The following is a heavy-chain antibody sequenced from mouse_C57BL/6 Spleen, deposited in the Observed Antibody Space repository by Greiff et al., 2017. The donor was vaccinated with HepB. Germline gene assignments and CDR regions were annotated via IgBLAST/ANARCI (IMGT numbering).Heavy chain of an antibody. V-gene: IGHV1-69*01. J-gene: IGHJ4*01. CDR1: GYTFTSYW. CDR3: ARRLPHAMDY. Sequence: VQLQQPGAKLVMPGASVKLSCKASGYTFTSYWMHWVKQRPGQGLEWIGEIDPSDSYTNYNQKFKGKSTLTVDKSSSTAYMQLSSLTSEDSAVYYCARRLPHAMDYWGQGTSVTVSS. D-gene: IGHD2-2*01. CDR2: IDPSDSYT.